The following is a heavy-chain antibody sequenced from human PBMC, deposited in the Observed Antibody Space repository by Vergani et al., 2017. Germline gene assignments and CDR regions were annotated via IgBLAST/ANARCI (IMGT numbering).Heavy chain of an antibody. J-gene: IGHJ5*02. CDR3: ARDGAIAARPDGETNPYNWFDP. CDR1: GFTFSNAW. D-gene: IGHD6-6*01. V-gene: IGHV4-59*01. CDR2: IYYSGST. Sequence: VQLVESGGGLVKPGGSLRLSCAASGFTFSNAWMSWVRQAPGKGLEWIGYIYYSGSTNYNPSLKSRVTISVDTSKNQFSLKLSSVTAADTAVYYCARDGAIAARPDGETNPYNWFDPWGQGTLVTVSS.